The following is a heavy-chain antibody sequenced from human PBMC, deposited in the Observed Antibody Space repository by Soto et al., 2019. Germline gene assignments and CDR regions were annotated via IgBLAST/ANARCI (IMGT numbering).Heavy chain of an antibody. CDR3: ASPLIAVAGTIPYYFDY. Sequence: GGSLRLPCAASGFTFSSYGMHWVRQAPGKGLEWVAVISYDGSNKYYADSVKGRFTISRDNSKNTLYLQMNSLRAEDTAVYYCASPLIAVAGTIPYYFDYWGQGTLVTVSS. V-gene: IGHV3-30*03. D-gene: IGHD6-19*01. CDR1: GFTFSSYG. J-gene: IGHJ4*02. CDR2: ISYDGSNK.